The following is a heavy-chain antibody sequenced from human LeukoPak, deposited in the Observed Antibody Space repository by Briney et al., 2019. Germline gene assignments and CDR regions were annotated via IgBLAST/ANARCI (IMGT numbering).Heavy chain of an antibody. D-gene: IGHD2-15*01. V-gene: IGHV3-7*01. CDR1: GFTFSHFW. CDR2: IKKTGSET. Sequence: PGESLRLSCAASGFTFSHFWMSWVRQAPGKGLEWVAYIKKTGSETYYVDSVKGRFTITRDNTRNSLFLQMYSLRAEDTAVYFCAREDGYCSGANCYSYFDSWGQGTLVTVSP. J-gene: IGHJ4*02. CDR3: AREDGYCSGANCYSYFDS.